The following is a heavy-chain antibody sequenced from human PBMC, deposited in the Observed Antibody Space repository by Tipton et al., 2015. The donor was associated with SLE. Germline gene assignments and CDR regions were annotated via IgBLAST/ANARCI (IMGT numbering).Heavy chain of an antibody. J-gene: IGHJ4*02. D-gene: IGHD6-19*01. V-gene: IGHV4-59*01. Sequence: TLSLTCIVSGGSISSYYWSWIRQPPGKGLEWIGYIYYSGSTNYNPSLKSRVTISVDTSKSQFSLNLSSVTAADTAVYYCARVSQWLVSYYFDYWGQGTLVTVSS. CDR2: IYYSGST. CDR3: ARVSQWLVSYYFDY. CDR1: GGSISSYY.